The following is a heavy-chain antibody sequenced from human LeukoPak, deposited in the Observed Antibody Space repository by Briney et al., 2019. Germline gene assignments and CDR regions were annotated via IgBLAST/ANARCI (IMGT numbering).Heavy chain of an antibody. CDR3: AKDQPEDGYNSI. Sequence: SGGSLRLSCAASGFTFSIYAMSWVRQAPGKGLEWVSTIDGGSTSIHYADSVTGRFTISRDNSKNTLYLHMSSLRAADTAVYYCAKDQPEDGYNSIWGQGTLVTVSS. D-gene: IGHD5-24*01. J-gene: IGHJ4*02. V-gene: IGHV3-23*01. CDR2: IDGGSTSI. CDR1: GFTFSIYA.